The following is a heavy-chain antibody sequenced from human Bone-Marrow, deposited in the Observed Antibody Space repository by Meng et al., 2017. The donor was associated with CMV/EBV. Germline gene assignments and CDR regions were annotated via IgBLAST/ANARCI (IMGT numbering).Heavy chain of an antibody. CDR1: GFTFSSYE. J-gene: IGHJ6*02. Sequence: LSLTCAASGFTFSSYEMNWVRQAPGKGLEWVSYISSSGSTIYYADSVKGRFTISRDNAKNSLYLQMNSLRAEDTAVYYCAREEAAHYYYYGMDVWGQGTTVTVSS. CDR3: AREEAAHYYYYGMDV. D-gene: IGHD2-15*01. CDR2: ISSSGSTI. V-gene: IGHV3-48*03.